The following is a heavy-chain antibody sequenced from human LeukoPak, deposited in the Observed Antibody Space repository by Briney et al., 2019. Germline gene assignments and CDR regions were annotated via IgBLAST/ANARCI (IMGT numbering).Heavy chain of an antibody. D-gene: IGHD6-13*01. CDR1: GGTFSSYA. CDR2: IIPIFGIA. CDR3: ARDTAAGGSNWFDP. V-gene: IGHV1-69*04. J-gene: IGHJ5*02. Sequence: SVKVSCKASGGTFSSYAISWVRQAPGQGLEWMGRIIPIFGIANYAQKFQGRVTITAGKSTSTAYMELSSLRSEDTAVYYCARDTAAGGSNWFDPWGQGTLVTVSS.